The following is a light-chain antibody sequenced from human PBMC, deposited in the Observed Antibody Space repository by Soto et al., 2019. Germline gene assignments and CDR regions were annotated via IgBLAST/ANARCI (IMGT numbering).Light chain of an antibody. CDR1: SGVTVGVYR. J-gene: IGLJ3*02. CDR3: VLWHGSDWV. CDR2: YKSDSDK. V-gene: IGLV5-45*01. Sequence: QTVVTQPASLSAAPGASVSLTCTLRSGVTVGVYRISWYQQKPGSPPQYLLTYKSDSDKQQGPGVPSRFSGSKDASANAGVLLISGLQSEDEADYYCVLWHGSDWVFGGGTKLTVL.